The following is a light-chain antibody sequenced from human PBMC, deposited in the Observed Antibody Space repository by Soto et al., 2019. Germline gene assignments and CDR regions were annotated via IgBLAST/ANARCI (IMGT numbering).Light chain of an antibody. Sequence: QSVLTQPASVSGSPGQSITISCTGTSSDVGSYNLVSWCQQYPGKAPKLIIYEGIKRPSGVSNRFSGSKSGNTASLTISGLQAEDEADYYCCSNAGSGTVVFGGGTKLTVL. CDR3: CSNAGSGTVV. CDR2: EGI. CDR1: SSDVGSYNL. J-gene: IGLJ2*01. V-gene: IGLV2-23*01.